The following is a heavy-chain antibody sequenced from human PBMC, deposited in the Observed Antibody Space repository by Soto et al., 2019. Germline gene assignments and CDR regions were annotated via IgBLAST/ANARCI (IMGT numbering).Heavy chain of an antibody. J-gene: IGHJ4*02. CDR1: GFTFFTYA. CDR3: AKDTPVVMFLFDS. Sequence: GGSLRLSCTASGFTFFTYAMTWVRQAPGKGLEWVSSITDTGVSTYYADSVKGRFTISRDNSKNTLYLQMNSLRTDDSAVYYCAKDTPVVMFLFDSWGRGTLVTVSS. CDR2: ITDTGVST. D-gene: IGHD2-15*01. V-gene: IGHV3-23*01.